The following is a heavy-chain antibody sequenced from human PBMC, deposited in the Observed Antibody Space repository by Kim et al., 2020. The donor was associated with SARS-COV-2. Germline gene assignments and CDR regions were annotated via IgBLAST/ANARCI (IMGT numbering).Heavy chain of an antibody. CDR1: GFIFSDYW. V-gene: IGHV3-7*03. J-gene: IGHJ4*02. CDR2: INQNGSEK. CDR3: ARIIWFGASYFDS. D-gene: IGHD3-10*01. Sequence: GGSLRLSCAASGFIFSDYWMSWVRQAPGKGLEWVANINQNGSEKNYVDSVKGRFTISGDNVKKSLYLQMNTLRAEDTAIYYCARIIWFGASYFDSWGQGTLVPVSS.